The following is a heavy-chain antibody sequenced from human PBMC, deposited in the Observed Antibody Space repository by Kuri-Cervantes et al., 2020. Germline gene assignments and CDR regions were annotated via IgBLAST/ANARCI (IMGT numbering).Heavy chain of an antibody. Sequence: GESLKISCAASGFTFSSYSMNWVRQAPGKGLEWVSVIYSGGSTYYADSVKGRFTISRDNSKNTLYLQMNSLRVEDTAVYYCARDLWFGEFRWFDSWGQGTLVTVSS. CDR1: GFTFSSYS. J-gene: IGHJ5*01. CDR3: ARDLWFGEFRWFDS. CDR2: IYSGGST. V-gene: IGHV3-66*02. D-gene: IGHD3-10*01.